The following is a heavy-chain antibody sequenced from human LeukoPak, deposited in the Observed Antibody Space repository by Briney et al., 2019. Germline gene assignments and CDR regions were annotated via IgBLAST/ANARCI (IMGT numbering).Heavy chain of an antibody. CDR3: ARMRVAAGSYYFDY. V-gene: IGHV3-11*04. D-gene: IGHD6-13*01. J-gene: IGHJ4*02. CDR1: GFTFSDYY. CDR2: ISGGGRTI. Sequence: GGSLKLSCAASGFTFSDYYMSWIRQTPGKGLEWVSYISGGGRTIYYADSVKGRFTISRDNAKSSLYLLMNSLRAEETAVYYCARMRVAAGSYYFDYWGQGTLVTVSS.